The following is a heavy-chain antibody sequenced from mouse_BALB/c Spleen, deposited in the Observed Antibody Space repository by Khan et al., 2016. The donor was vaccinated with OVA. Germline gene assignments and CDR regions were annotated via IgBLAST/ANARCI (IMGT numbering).Heavy chain of an antibody. CDR3: ARGGAAYYRSDGGAMEY. CDR2: INTHSGVP. D-gene: IGHD2-12*01. CDR1: GYTFTTAG. J-gene: IGHJ4*01. V-gene: IGHV9-4*02. Sequence: QVQLQQSGPELKKPGETVRISCKASGYTFTTAGIQWVQKMPGKGLKWIGWINTHSGVPKYAEDFKGRFAFSLEISVNTAYLQITNLKNEDTATXSCARGGAAYYRSDGGAMEYWGQGTLVTVSA.